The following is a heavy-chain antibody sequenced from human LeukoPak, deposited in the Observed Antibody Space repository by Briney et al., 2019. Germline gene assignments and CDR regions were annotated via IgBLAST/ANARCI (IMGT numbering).Heavy chain of an antibody. CDR2: ITTSSSDM. CDR3: ARDWYTAERWTIYYSYYIDV. J-gene: IGHJ6*03. V-gene: IGHV3-21*01. CDR1: GFTFDDYG. Sequence: GGSLRLSCAASGFTFDDYGMSWVRQAPGKGLEWVSSITTSSSDMYYADSVKGRFTISRDNAKNSLFLQMNSLRAEDTAVYYCARDWYTAERWTIYYSYYIDVWGKGTTVTVSS. D-gene: IGHD4-23*01.